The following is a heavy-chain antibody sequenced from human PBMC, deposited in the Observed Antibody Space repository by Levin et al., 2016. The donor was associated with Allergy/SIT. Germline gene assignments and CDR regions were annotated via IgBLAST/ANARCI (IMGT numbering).Heavy chain of an antibody. V-gene: IGHV3-48*02. D-gene: IGHD6-19*01. CDR3: ARSHPGIAVAPHY. Sequence: WIRQPPGKGLEWVSYISSSSSTIYYADSVKGRFTISRDNAKNSLYLQMNSLRDEDTAVYYCARSHPGIAVAPHYWGQGTLVTVSS. CDR2: ISSSSSTI. J-gene: IGHJ4*02.